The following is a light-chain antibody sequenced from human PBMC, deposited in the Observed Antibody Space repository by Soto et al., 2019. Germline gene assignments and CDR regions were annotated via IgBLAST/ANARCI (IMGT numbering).Light chain of an antibody. CDR3: QEYNNWHLLT. J-gene: IGKJ5*01. V-gene: IGKV3D-15*01. CDR1: QSVNSK. CDR2: HAS. Sequence: EIVMTQSPATLSLSTGERATLSCRASQSVNSKLAWYQQKPGQSTRLVIYHASTRANGIPARFSGSGSGTEFTLTISSLQSEDFAFYYCQEYNNWHLLTFGQGTRLEIK.